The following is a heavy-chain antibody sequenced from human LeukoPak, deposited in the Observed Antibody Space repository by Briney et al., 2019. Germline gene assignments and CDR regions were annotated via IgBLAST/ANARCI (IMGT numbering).Heavy chain of an antibody. J-gene: IGHJ6*04. D-gene: IGHD3-10*02. CDR3: AELGITMIGGV. Sequence: GGSLRLSCAASGFTFSNSWMHWVRQAPGKGLVWVSRITSDGRSTNYADSVKGRFTISRDNAKNSLYLQMNSLRAEDTAVYYCAELGITMIGGVWGKGTTVTISS. CDR1: GFTFSNSW. CDR2: ITSDGRST. V-gene: IGHV3-74*01.